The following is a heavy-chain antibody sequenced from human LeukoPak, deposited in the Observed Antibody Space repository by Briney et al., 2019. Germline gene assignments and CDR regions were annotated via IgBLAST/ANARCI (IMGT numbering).Heavy chain of an antibody. D-gene: IGHD3-10*01. CDR2: FDPEDGET. J-gene: IGHJ3*02. CDR1: GYTLTELS. CDR3: ATGAPSTMVRGVIRRAFDI. Sequence: ASVKVSCKVSGYTLTELSMHWVRQAPGKGLEWMGGFDPEDGETIYAQKFQGGVTMTEDTSTDTAYMELSSQRSEDTAVYYCATGAPSTMVRGVIRRAFDIWGQGTMVTVSS. V-gene: IGHV1-24*01.